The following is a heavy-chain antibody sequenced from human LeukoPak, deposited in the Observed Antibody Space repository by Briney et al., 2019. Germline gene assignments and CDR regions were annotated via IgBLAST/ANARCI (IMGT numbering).Heavy chain of an antibody. D-gene: IGHD3-3*01. CDR2: FDPEDGET. Sequence: GASVKVSCKASGYTLTELSMRWVRQAPGKGLEWMGGFDPEDGETIYAQKFQGRVTMTEDTSTDTAYMELSSLRSEDTAVYYCATARGYYDFWSGYYNSWYFDYWGQGTLVTVSS. CDR3: ATARGYYDFWSGYYNSWYFDY. V-gene: IGHV1-24*01. CDR1: GYTLTELS. J-gene: IGHJ4*02.